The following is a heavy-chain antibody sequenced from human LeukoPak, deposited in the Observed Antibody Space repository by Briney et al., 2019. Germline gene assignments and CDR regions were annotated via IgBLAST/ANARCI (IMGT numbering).Heavy chain of an antibody. Sequence: PGGSLRLSCAASEFTFSSYGMHWVRQAPGEGLEWVAVISYDGSNKYYADSVKGRFTISRDNSKNTLYLQMNSLRAEDTAVYYCARAPIAAAATDYWGQGTLVTVSS. CDR3: ARAPIAAAATDY. CDR1: EFTFSSYG. V-gene: IGHV3-30*03. J-gene: IGHJ4*02. CDR2: ISYDGSNK. D-gene: IGHD6-13*01.